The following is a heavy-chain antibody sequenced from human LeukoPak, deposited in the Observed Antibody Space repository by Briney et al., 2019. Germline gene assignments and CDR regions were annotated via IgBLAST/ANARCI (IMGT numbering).Heavy chain of an antibody. J-gene: IGHJ4*02. Sequence: SETLSLTCTVTGGSISSYYWSWIRQPPGKGLEWIGYIYYTGSTNYNPSLKSRVTISVDTSKNHFSLKLGSVTAADTAVYYCARQQLSQLYYFDNWGQGTLVTVSS. D-gene: IGHD6-13*01. CDR3: ARQQLSQLYYFDN. CDR1: GGSISSYY. CDR2: IYYTGST. V-gene: IGHV4-59*01.